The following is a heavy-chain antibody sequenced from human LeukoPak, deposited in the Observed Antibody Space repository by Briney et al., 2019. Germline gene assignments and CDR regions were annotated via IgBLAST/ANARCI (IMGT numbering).Heavy chain of an antibody. J-gene: IGHJ6*03. CDR2: IHRDGGMT. V-gene: IGHV3-74*01. Sequence: GGSLRLSCAAFGFTFTGNSMHWVRQGPGKGLVWVARIHRDGGMTRYADSVEGRFTISRDNAKNTLYLQMNSLRAEDTAIYYCVRETGTIGYYMDVWGKGTTVTVSS. CDR1: GFTFTGNS. CDR3: VRETGTIGYYMDV. D-gene: IGHD2-15*01.